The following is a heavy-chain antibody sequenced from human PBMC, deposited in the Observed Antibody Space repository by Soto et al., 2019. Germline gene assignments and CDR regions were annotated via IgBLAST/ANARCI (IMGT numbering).Heavy chain of an antibody. CDR3: AKDSSYYYDSSGYYLPDY. CDR1: GFTFSSYG. Sequence: GGSLRLSCAASGFTFSSYGMHWVRQAPGKGLEWVAVISYDGSNKYYADSVKGRFTISRDNSKNTLYLQMNSLRAEDTAVYYCAKDSSYYYDSSGYYLPDYWGQGTLVTVSS. V-gene: IGHV3-30*18. CDR2: ISYDGSNK. J-gene: IGHJ4*02. D-gene: IGHD3-22*01.